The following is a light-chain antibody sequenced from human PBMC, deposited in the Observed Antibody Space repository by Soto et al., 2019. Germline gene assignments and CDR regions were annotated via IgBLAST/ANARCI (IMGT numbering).Light chain of an antibody. CDR3: ASYTRTTTLV. J-gene: IGLJ2*01. CDR1: ISDIGGYNF. CDR2: DVN. Sequence: QSALTQPASVSGSPGQSITISCTGTISDIGGYNFIFCYQHHPGKAPNLVIYDVNNRPTGIYYRFSDSKSGNTASPTISGLQAEGEADYYCASYTRTTTLVFGGGTKVT. V-gene: IGLV2-14*01.